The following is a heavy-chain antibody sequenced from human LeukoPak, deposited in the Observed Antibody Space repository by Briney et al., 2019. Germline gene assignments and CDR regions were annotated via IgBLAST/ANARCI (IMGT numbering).Heavy chain of an antibody. CDR3: AEVAVLRYFDWSYFDY. CDR2: ISGDGGST. J-gene: IGHJ4*02. D-gene: IGHD3-9*01. CDR1: GFTFDDYA. Sequence: GGSLRLSCAASGFTFDDYAMHWVRQAPGKGLEWVSLISGDGGSTYYADSVKGRFTISRDNSKNSLYLQMNSLRTEDTALYYCAEVAVLRYFDWSYFDYWGQGTLVTVSS. V-gene: IGHV3-43*02.